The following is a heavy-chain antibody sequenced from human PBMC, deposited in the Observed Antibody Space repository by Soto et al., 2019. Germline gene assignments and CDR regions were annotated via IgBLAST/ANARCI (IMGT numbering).Heavy chain of an antibody. V-gene: IGHV1-46*01. CDR2: INPSGGHT. CDR1: GNTFTNYY. Sequence: ASVKVSCKASGNTFTNYYIHWVRQAPGQGLEWMGTINPSGGHTTYAQKLQGRVTMTTDTSTSTAYMELRSLRSDDTAVYYCARPRGYSYGFDYWGQGTLVTVSS. J-gene: IGHJ4*02. D-gene: IGHD5-18*01. CDR3: ARPRGYSYGFDY.